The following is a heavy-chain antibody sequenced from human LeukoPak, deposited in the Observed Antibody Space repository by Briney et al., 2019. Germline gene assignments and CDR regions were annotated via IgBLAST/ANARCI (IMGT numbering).Heavy chain of an antibody. CDR1: GYTFTDYY. Sequence: GASVKVSCKASGYTFTDYYIHWVRQAPGQGLEWMGWINPNSAGTNYAQKFQGRVTMTRDTSISTAYMDLSRLRSDDTALYYCARGVKTAAGIYYYYYMDVWGKGTTVTVSS. CDR2: INPNSAGT. J-gene: IGHJ6*03. CDR3: ARGVKTAAGIYYYYYMDV. D-gene: IGHD6-13*01. V-gene: IGHV1-2*02.